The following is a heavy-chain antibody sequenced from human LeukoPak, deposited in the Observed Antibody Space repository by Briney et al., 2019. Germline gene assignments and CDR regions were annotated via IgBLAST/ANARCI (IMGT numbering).Heavy chain of an antibody. V-gene: IGHV3-30*04. CDR1: GFTFSSYA. CDR2: ISYDGSNK. D-gene: IGHD3-22*01. CDR3: AKDFSSYYYDSSGNDY. Sequence: QPGGSLRLSCAASGFTFSSYAMHWVRQAPGKGLEWVAVISYDGSNKYYADSVKGRFTISRDNSKNTLYLQMNSLRAEDTAVYYCAKDFSSYYYDSSGNDYWGQGTLVTVSS. J-gene: IGHJ4*02.